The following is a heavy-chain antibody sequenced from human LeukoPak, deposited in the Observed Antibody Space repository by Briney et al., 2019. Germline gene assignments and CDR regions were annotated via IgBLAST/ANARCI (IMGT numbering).Heavy chain of an antibody. CDR1: EFAVSNNY. Sequence: GGSLRLSCAASEFAVSNNYMSWVRQAPGKGLEWVSAISGSGGSTYYADSVKGRFTISRDNSKNTLYLQMNSLRAEDTAVYYCAKDGEVRGVSIFDYWGQGTLVTVSS. J-gene: IGHJ4*02. CDR2: ISGSGGST. D-gene: IGHD3-10*01. V-gene: IGHV3-23*01. CDR3: AKDGEVRGVSIFDY.